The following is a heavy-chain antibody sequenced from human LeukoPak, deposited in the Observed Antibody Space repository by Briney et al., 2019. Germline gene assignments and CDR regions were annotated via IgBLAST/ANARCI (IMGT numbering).Heavy chain of an antibody. V-gene: IGHV3-30*01. D-gene: IGHD3-10*01. CDR2: ISSGGTYE. Sequence: GGSLRLSCAASGLTFSNYAMHWVRQAPGKGLEWVSLISSGGTYEYYADSVKGRFTISRDNSKNTLYLQLNSLRAEDTAVYYCARDSTYYYDSGSSGPHYFDNWGQGTLVTVSP. CDR3: ARDSTYYYDSGSSGPHYFDN. CDR1: GLTFSNYA. J-gene: IGHJ4*02.